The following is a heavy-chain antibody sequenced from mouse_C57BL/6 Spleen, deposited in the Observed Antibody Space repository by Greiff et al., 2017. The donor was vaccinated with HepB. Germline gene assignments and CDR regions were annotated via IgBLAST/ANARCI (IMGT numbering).Heavy chain of an antibody. Sequence: VQLQQSGPELVKPGASVKISCKASGYTFTDYYMNWVKQSHGKSLEWIGDINPNNGGTSYNQKFKGKATLTVDKSSSTAYMELRSLTSEDSAVYYCARWYYGSSPLYFGYWGQGTTLTVSS. V-gene: IGHV1-26*01. CDR3: ARWYYGSSPLYFGY. J-gene: IGHJ2*01. D-gene: IGHD1-1*01. CDR2: INPNNGGT. CDR1: GYTFTDYY.